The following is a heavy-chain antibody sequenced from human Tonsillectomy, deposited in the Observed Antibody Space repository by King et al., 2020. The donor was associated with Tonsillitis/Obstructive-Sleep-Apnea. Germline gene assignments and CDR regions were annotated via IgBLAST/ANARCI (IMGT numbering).Heavy chain of an antibody. CDR1: GYTFTNYY. J-gene: IGHJ6*03. CDR3: ARDGHQGTSHPWYYYYYYMDV. D-gene: IGHD2-15*01. V-gene: IGHV1-46*01. CDR2: INPSGGST. Sequence: QLVQSGAEVKKPGASVKVSCKASGYTFTNYYIHWVRQAPGQGLEWMGIINPSGGSTSYTQKFQGRVTMTRDTSTSTVYMELSSLRSEDTAVYYCARDGHQGTSHPWYYYYYYMDVWGKGITVTVSS.